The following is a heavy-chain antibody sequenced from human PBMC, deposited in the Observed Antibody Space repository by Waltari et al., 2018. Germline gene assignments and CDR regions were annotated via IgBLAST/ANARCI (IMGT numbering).Heavy chain of an antibody. CDR3: ARAPRPMTTVTRYNDLDYYHYMDV. J-gene: IGHJ6*03. CDR2: IYSDGRT. V-gene: IGHV4-4*07. D-gene: IGHD4-17*01. Sequence: QVQLQESGPGLVRPSETLSLPCTVAGASMSRYFWSWFRQPAGKGLEWIGRIYSDGRTNYNPSLKSRVTMSLDTSNNQFSLKLSSVTAADTAVYYCARAPRPMTTVTRYNDLDYYHYMDVWGKGTTVTVSS. CDR1: GASMSRYF.